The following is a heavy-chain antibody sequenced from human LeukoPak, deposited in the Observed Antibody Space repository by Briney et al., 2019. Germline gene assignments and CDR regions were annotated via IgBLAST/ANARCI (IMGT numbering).Heavy chain of an antibody. J-gene: IGHJ6*03. CDR1: GYTFTGYY. D-gene: IGHD3-10*01. CDR3: ARELIKSVRGYYYYYMDV. Sequence: ASVKVSCKASGYTFTGYYIHWVRQAPGQGLEWMGWTKPNTVVTNYAQKFQGRVTMTRDTSINTAYMELRRLTSDDTAIYYCARELIKSVRGYYYYYMDVWGEGTTVTVSS. CDR2: TKPNTVVT. V-gene: IGHV1-2*02.